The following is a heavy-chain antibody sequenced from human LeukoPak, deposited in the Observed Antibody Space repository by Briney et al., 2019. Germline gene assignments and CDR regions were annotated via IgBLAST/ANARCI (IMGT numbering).Heavy chain of an antibody. CDR3: AHSQWIQDYFDY. Sequence: SGPTLVNPTQTLTLTCTFSGFSLRNSAVGVGWIRQPPGKALEWLALIYWDDDKRYSPSLKSRLTITKDTSKNQVVLTMTNMDPVDTATYYCAHSQWIQDYFDYWGQGTLVTVSS. J-gene: IGHJ4*02. CDR1: GFSLRNSAVG. CDR2: IYWDDDK. V-gene: IGHV2-5*02. D-gene: IGHD5-18*01.